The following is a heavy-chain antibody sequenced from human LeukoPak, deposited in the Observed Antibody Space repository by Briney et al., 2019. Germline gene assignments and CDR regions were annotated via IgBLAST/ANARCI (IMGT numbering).Heavy chain of an antibody. Sequence: SETLSLTCAVYGGSFSGYHWSWIRQPPGKGLEWIGEINHSGSTNYNPSLKSRVTISVDTSKNQFSLKLSSVTAADTAVYYCARLGGSGRRSGDYWGQGTLVTVSS. J-gene: IGHJ4*02. CDR2: INHSGST. CDR3: ARLGGSGRRSGDY. V-gene: IGHV4-34*01. D-gene: IGHD3-10*01. CDR1: GGSFSGYH.